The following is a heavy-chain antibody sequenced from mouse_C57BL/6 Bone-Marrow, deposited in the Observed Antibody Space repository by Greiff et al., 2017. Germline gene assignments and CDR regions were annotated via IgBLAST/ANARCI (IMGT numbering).Heavy chain of an antibody. CDR1: GFSLTSYG. D-gene: IGHD2-1*01. V-gene: IGHV2-5*01. CDR3: AKNRADGNFNFDY. Sequence: QVQLQQSGPGLVQPSQSLSITCTVSGFSLTSYGVHWVRQSPGKGLEWLGVIWRGGSTDYNAAFMSRLSITTDNSKSQVYFKMNSLQADDTAIYYCAKNRADGNFNFDYWGQGTTLTVSS. J-gene: IGHJ2*01. CDR2: IWRGGST.